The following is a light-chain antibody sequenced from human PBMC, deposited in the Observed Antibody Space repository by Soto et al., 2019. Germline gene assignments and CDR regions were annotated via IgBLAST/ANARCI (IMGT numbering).Light chain of an antibody. CDR3: QVWDGSSEPVV. CDR2: DVS. J-gene: IGLJ2*01. Sequence: SYELTQPPSVSVAPGQTARIACGGTNIGGRNVHWYQQKPGQAPVLVVYDVSDRPSGIPERISGSKSGNTAALTSGRVEAGDEADYYCQVWDGSSEPVVFGGGTKRTVL. V-gene: IGLV3-21*02. CDR1: NIGGRN.